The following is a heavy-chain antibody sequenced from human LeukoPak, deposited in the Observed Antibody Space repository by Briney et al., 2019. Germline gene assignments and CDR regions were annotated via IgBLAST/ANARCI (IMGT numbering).Heavy chain of an antibody. D-gene: IGHD3-10*01. CDR2: INSDGSST. J-gene: IGHJ4*02. Sequence: GRSLTLSCAASGFTFSSYGMHWVRQAPGKGLVWVSRINSDGSSTSYADSVKGRFTISRDNAKNTLYLQMNSLRAEDTAVYYCARSFRSSGSENFDYWGQGTLVTVSS. CDR1: GFTFSSYG. CDR3: ARSFRSSGSENFDY. V-gene: IGHV3-74*01.